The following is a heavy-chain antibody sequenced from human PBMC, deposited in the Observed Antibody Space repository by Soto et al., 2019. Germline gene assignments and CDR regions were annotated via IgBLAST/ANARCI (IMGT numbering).Heavy chain of an antibody. CDR3: AIDSVPMGSVDTMRGS. V-gene: IGHV3-48*01. J-gene: IGHJ5*02. Sequence: EVQLVASGGGLVQPVGSLTLSCAASGFAFSDYGMMCVRQAPGKGLEYISFICCSTIYYADSVKGRFTISRDNAKNALFLQMNNLGAEDTAGYYGAIDSVPMGSVDTMRGSLGQGILVTVSS. D-gene: IGHD3-10*01. CDR2: ICCSTI. CDR1: GFAFSDYG.